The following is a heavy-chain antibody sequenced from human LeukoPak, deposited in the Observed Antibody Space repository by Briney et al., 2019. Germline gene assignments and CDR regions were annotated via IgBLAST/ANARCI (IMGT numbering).Heavy chain of an antibody. CDR3: ARVSTYYDFWSAPRPLYYFDY. J-gene: IGHJ4*02. D-gene: IGHD3-3*01. CDR2: MNPNSGNT. Sequence: GASVKVSCKASGYTFTSYDINWVRQATGQGLGEMGWMNPNSGNTGYAQKFQGRVTMTRNTSISTAYMELSSLRSEDTAVYYCARVSTYYDFWSAPRPLYYFDYWGQGTLVTVSS. CDR1: GYTFTSYD. V-gene: IGHV1-8*01.